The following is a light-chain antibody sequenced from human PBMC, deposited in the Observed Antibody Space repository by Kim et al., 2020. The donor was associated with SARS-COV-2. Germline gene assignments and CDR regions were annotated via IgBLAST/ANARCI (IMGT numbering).Light chain of an antibody. Sequence: PGQRVTVSCSGSSSNIGSNYVSWYQQLPGTAPKRLIYRNNQRPSGVPDRFSGSKSGTSASLAISGLRSEDEADYYCAAWDDSLSGVFGGGTQLTVL. CDR2: RNN. CDR3: AAWDDSLSGV. V-gene: IGLV1-47*01. CDR1: SSNIGSNY. J-gene: IGLJ3*02.